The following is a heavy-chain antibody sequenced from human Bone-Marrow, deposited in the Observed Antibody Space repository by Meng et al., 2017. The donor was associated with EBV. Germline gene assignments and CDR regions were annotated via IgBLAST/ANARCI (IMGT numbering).Heavy chain of an antibody. Sequence: QVRVVQAGAEGRKPRSAVKVPCRPSGGTFRSDAISWVRQAPGQGLERMGGLIPLSDAPHYAQKFRGRVTITADESTSTHYLDLSGLRAEDTAVYYCASESGRGFTPDYWGQGTLVTVSS. CDR1: GGTFRSDA. CDR2: LIPLSDAP. CDR3: ASESGRGFTPDY. D-gene: IGHD3-10*01. V-gene: IGHV1-69*01. J-gene: IGHJ4*02.